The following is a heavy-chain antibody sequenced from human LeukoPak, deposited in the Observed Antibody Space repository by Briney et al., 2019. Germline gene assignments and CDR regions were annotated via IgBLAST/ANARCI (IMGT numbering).Heavy chain of an antibody. CDR3: ARTGIAVAVFDY. J-gene: IGHJ4*02. D-gene: IGHD6-19*01. V-gene: IGHV1-69*13. Sequence: SVKVSCKASGGTFSSYATSWVRQAPGQGLEWMGGIIPIFGTANYAQKFQGRVTITADESTSTAYMELSSLRSEDTAVYYCARTGIAVAVFDYWGQGTLVTVSP. CDR2: IIPIFGTA. CDR1: GGTFSSYA.